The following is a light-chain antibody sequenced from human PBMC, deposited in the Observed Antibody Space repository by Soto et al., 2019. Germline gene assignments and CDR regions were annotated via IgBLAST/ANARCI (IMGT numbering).Light chain of an antibody. CDR1: NSNIGSNF. V-gene: IGLV1-44*01. Sequence: QSVLTQPPSASETPGQRVTISCSGGNSNIGSNFVSWYQQVPGTAPKLLIHSTNLRPSGVPDRFSGSKSGTSASLAVTGLQSEDEGDYYCAAWDDSLIAYVFGTGTKVTVL. CDR2: STN. J-gene: IGLJ1*01. CDR3: AAWDDSLIAYV.